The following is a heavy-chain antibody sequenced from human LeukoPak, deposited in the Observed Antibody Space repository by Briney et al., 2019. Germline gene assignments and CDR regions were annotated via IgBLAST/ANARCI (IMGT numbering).Heavy chain of an antibody. D-gene: IGHD4-17*01. CDR3: AKALDYGHFDY. CDR1: GFTFSSYG. J-gene: IGHJ4*02. V-gene: IGHV3-30*18. Sequence: GSLRLSCAASGFTFSSYGMHWVRQAPGKGLEWVAVISYDGSNKYYADSVKGRFTISRDNSKNTLYLQMNSLRAEDTAVYYCAKALDYGHFDYWGQGTLVTVSS. CDR2: ISYDGSNK.